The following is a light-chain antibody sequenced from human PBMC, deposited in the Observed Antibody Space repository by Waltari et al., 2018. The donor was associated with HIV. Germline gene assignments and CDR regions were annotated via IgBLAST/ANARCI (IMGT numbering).Light chain of an antibody. CDR3: TSFTSSSAWV. V-gene: IGLV2-14*03. CDR2: DVT. CDR1: SSDIGSYNY. J-gene: IGLJ3*02. Sequence: QSALTQPASVSGSLGQSITFSCTGTSSDIGSYNYVSWYQQHPGKATKIIIYDVTNRPSGLSNRFSAPKPGNTASLTISGLQAEDEADYYCTSFTSSSAWVFGGGTMLTVL.